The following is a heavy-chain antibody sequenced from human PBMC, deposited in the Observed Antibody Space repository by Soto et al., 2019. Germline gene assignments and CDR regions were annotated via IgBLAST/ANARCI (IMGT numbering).Heavy chain of an antibody. J-gene: IGHJ6*02. CDR1: GGSFREYY. D-gene: IGHD3-10*01. V-gene: IGHV4-34*01. Sequence: SETLSLTCEVNGGSFREYYWSWIRQSPGKELEWIGEINQSGTTHYNPSLKSRVRISIDKSKNQFSLNLTSVTAADTATYYCARDIITVIGGDLYSSIGMDVWGQGITVTVFS. CDR2: INQSGTT. CDR3: ARDIITVIGGDLYSSIGMDV.